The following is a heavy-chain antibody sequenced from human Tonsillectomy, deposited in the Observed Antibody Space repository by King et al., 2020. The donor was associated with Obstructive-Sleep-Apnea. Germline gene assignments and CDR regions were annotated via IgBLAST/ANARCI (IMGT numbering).Heavy chain of an antibody. CDR3: AXRPXAXXXXXXX. CDR2: IYPYDSDT. J-gene: IGHJ1*01. V-gene: IGHV5-51*01. CDR1: GYSFASYW. D-gene: IGHD6-13*01. Sequence: VQLVESGAEVKKSGESLKISCKGSGYSFASYWIAWVRQMPGKGLEWMGIIYPYDSDTRYSPSFQGQVTISADKSISTAYLQGSSLKATDTAMYYCAXRPXAXXXXXXXXXXXTXXXVSX.